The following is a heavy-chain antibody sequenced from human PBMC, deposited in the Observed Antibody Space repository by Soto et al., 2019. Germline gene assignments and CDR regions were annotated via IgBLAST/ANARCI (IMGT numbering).Heavy chain of an antibody. CDR2: INHSGST. CDR3: ARGSSSTVTNYYYMDV. J-gene: IGHJ6*03. Sequence: PSETLSLPCAVYGGSFSGYYWSWIRQPPGKGLEWIGEINHSGSTNYNPSLKSRVTISVDTSKNQFSLKLSSVTAADTAVYYCARGSSSTVTNYYYMDVWGKGTTGTVSS. CDR1: GGSFSGYY. V-gene: IGHV4-34*01. D-gene: IGHD4-4*01.